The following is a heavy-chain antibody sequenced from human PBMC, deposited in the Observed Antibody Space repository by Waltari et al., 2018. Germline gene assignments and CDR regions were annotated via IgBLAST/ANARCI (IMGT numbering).Heavy chain of an antibody. Sequence: QVQLQESGPGLVKPSQTLSLTCTVSGGSISSGSYYWSWIRQPAGKGLEWIGRIYTSGSTNYNPSLKSRVTISVDTSKNQFSLKRSSVTAADTAVYYCARVFRGSGSYYWSYFDYWGQGTLVTVSS. CDR1: GGSISSGSYY. CDR3: ARVFRGSGSYYWSYFDY. D-gene: IGHD3-10*01. CDR2: IYTSGST. J-gene: IGHJ4*02. V-gene: IGHV4-61*02.